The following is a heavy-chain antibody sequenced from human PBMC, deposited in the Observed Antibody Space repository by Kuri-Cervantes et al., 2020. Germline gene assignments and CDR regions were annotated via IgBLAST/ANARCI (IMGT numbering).Heavy chain of an antibody. V-gene: IGHV4-61*08. D-gene: IGHD3-10*01. Sequence: SETLSLTCTVSGGSISSGGYYWSWIRQHPGKGLEWIGYIYYSGSTNYNPSLKSRVTRSVDTSKNQFSLKLSSVTAADTAVYYCARESYGSGSPTNYWGQGTLVTVSS. CDR1: GGSISSGGYY. CDR2: IYYSGST. CDR3: ARESYGSGSPTNY. J-gene: IGHJ4*02.